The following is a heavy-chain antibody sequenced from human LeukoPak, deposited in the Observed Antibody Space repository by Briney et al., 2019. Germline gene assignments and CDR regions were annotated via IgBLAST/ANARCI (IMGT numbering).Heavy chain of an antibody. D-gene: IGHD3-10*01. J-gene: IGHJ4*02. CDR2: MNPNSGNT. CDR1: GYTFTSYD. Sequence: ASVKVSCKASGYTFTSYDINWVRQATGQGLEWVGSMNPNSGNTGYAQKFQGRVTMTRNTSISTAYMELSSLRSEDTAVYYCARGLGLVRGVIITSFDYWGQGTLVTVSS. V-gene: IGHV1-8*01. CDR3: ARGLGLVRGVIITSFDY.